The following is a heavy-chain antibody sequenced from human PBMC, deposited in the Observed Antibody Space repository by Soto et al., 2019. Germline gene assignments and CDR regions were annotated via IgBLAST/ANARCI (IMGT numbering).Heavy chain of an antibody. CDR2: IADVENNK. CDR1: GFTFSSYG. CDR3: ARDQGGYCSSTSCYSYYYYYGMDV. Sequence: GGSLRLSCAASGFTFSSYGMHWVRQGPGQGLEWVASIADVENNKYYGDAVKGRFTISRDNSKNTLYLQMNSLRAEDTAVYYCARDQGGYCSSTSCYSYYYYYGMDVWGQGTTVTVSS. V-gene: IGHV3-30*03. D-gene: IGHD2-2*03. J-gene: IGHJ6*02.